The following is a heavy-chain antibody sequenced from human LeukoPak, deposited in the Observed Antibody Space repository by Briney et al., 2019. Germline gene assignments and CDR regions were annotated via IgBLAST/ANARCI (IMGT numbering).Heavy chain of an antibody. D-gene: IGHD4-11*01. CDR3: ASSPNDYSNY. Sequence: SETLSLTCAVYGGSFSGYYWSWIRQPPGKGLEWIGEINHSGSTNYNPPLKSRVTISVDTSKNQFSLKLSSVTAADTAVYYCASSPNDYSNYWGQGTLVTVSS. J-gene: IGHJ4*02. CDR1: GGSFSGYY. V-gene: IGHV4-34*01. CDR2: INHSGST.